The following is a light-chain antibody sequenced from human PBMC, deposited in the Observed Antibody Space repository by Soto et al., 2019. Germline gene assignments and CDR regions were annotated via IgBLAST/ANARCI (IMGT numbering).Light chain of an antibody. CDR3: CSYAGSFTWV. Sequence: ALTQPRSVSGSPGQSVTMSCTGTTGDVGTYNFVSWYQHHPGKAPKLMIYDASKRPSGVPDRFSASKSGNTASLTISGLQAEDEADYYCCSYAGSFTWVFGGGTKVTVL. J-gene: IGLJ3*02. CDR2: DAS. V-gene: IGLV2-11*01. CDR1: TGDVGTYNF.